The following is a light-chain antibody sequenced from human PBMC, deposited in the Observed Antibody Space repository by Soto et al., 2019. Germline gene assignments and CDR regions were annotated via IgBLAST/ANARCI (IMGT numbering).Light chain of an antibody. CDR2: DAS. CDR1: QDISNY. V-gene: IGKV1-33*01. CDR3: QQFDNLPLT. J-gene: IGKJ4*01. Sequence: DIQMTQSPSSLSASVGDRVTITYQASQDISNYLNWYQQKPGKAPKLLIYDASNLETGVPSRFSGSGSGTDFTFTISSLQPEDIATYSCQQFDNLPLTFGGGTKVDIK.